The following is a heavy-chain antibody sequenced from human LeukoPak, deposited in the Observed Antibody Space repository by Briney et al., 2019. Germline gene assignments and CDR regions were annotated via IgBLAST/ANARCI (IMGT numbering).Heavy chain of an antibody. Sequence: GGSLRLSCVASGFTFSSYWMHWVRQAPGKGLVWVSRINSDGYSTSYADSVKGRFTISRDNAKNTVYLQMNSLRAEDTAVYYCARDRRGYSGYDPGWFDPWGQGNLVTV. J-gene: IGHJ5*02. CDR3: ARDRRGYSGYDPGWFDP. CDR2: INSDGYST. V-gene: IGHV3-74*01. D-gene: IGHD5-12*01. CDR1: GFTFSSYW.